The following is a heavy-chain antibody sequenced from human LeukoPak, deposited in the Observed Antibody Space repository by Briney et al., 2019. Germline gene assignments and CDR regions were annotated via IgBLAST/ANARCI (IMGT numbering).Heavy chain of an antibody. CDR1: GYTFTSYY. CDR3: VRDRNYDILTGYYDY. D-gene: IGHD3-9*01. Sequence: GASVKVSRKASGYTFTSYYMHWVRQAPGQGLEWMGIINPSGGSTSYAQKFQGRVTMTRDMSTSTVYMELSSLRSEDTAVYYCVRDRNYDILTGYYDYWGQGTLVTVSS. J-gene: IGHJ4*02. V-gene: IGHV1-46*01. CDR2: INPSGGST.